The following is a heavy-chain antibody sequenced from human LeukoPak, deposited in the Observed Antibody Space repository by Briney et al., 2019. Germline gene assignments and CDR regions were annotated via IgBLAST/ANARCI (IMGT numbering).Heavy chain of an antibody. CDR3: AREMLDVRIRGPRDWFDP. D-gene: IGHD2/OR15-2a*01. CDR1: GYTFTTYA. J-gene: IGHJ5*02. CDR2: INTGNGDT. V-gene: IGHV1-3*04. Sequence: RASVKVSCKASGYTFTTYAIHWVRQAPGQRLEWLGWINTGNGDTEYSQKFQDRVTFSRDTSASTSYMYLRSLTSEDTAVYFCAREMLDVRIRGPRDWFDPWGPGTLVTVSS.